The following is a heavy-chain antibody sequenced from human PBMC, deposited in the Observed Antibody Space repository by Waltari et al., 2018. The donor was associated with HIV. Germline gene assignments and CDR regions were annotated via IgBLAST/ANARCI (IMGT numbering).Heavy chain of an antibody. CDR2: SSGDGTAT. CDR1: ESTLSTYA. Sequence: EAQLLESGGGLVRPGRSLRLSCAASESTLSTYAMSWVRQAPGKGLEWVASSSGDGTATYYADSVKGRLTISRDNSNNTLYLQMNSLRGGDTAVYYCVKGVTYDILTGYSPLDSWGQGTLVTVSS. CDR3: VKGVTYDILTGYSPLDS. V-gene: IGHV3-23*01. J-gene: IGHJ4*02. D-gene: IGHD3-9*01.